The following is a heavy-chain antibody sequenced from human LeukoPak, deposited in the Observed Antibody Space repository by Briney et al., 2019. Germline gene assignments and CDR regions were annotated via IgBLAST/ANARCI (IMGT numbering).Heavy chain of an antibody. J-gene: IGHJ4*02. Sequence: ASVKVSCKASGYTFTGYYIHWVRQAPGQGLEWMGWINPNSGDTNYAQKFQGRVTMTRDTSISTAYMELSRLRSDDTAVYYCAREGPWGPFDYWGQGTLVTVSS. D-gene: IGHD1-26*01. CDR1: GYTFTGYY. CDR3: AREGPWGPFDY. CDR2: INPNSGDT. V-gene: IGHV1-2*02.